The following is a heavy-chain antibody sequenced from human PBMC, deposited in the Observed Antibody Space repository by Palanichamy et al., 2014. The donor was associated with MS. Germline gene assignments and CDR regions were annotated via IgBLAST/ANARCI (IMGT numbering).Heavy chain of an antibody. CDR1: GGSFSGYY. D-gene: IGHD3-9*01. Sequence: QVQLQQWGAGLLKPSETLPLTCAVYGGSFSGYYWSWIRQPPGKGLEWIGETNHSGSTNYNPSLKSRVTISVDTSKNQFSLKLSSVTAADTAVYYCARASLRYFDWLLYGGYFDYWGQGTLVTVSS. CDR3: ARASLRYFDWLLYGGYFDY. J-gene: IGHJ4*02. V-gene: IGHV4-34*01. CDR2: TNHSGST.